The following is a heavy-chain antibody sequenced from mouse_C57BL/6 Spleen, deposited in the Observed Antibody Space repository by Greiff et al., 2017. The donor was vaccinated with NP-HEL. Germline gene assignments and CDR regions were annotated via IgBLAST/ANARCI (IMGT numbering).Heavy chain of an antibody. J-gene: IGHJ4*01. V-gene: IGHV6-3*01. Sequence: EVKVEESGGGLVQPGGSMKLSCVASGFTFSNYWMNWVRQSPEKGLEWVAQIRLKSDNYATHYAESVKGRFTISRDDSKSSVYLQMNNLRAEDTGIYYCTHSMDYWGQGTSVTVSS. CDR3: THSMDY. CDR1: GFTFSNYW. CDR2: IRLKSDNYAT.